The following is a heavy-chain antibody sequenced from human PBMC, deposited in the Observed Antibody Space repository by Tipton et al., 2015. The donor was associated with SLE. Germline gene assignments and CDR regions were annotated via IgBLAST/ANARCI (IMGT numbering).Heavy chain of an antibody. D-gene: IGHD2-15*01. CDR3: ARESGGSCRFDL. CDR1: GFTFSNYW. Sequence: SLRLSCAASGFTFSNYWMHWVRQAPGKGLVWVSRISSDGSSTFYADSVKGRFTISRDNAKNTLNLQMNSLRAEDTGVYYCARESGGSCRFDLWGQGTLVTVSS. V-gene: IGHV3-74*01. J-gene: IGHJ4*02. CDR2: ISSDGSST.